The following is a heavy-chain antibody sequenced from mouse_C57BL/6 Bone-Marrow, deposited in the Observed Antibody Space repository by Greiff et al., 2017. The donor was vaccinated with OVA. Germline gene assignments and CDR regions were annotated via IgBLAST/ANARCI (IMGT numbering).Heavy chain of an antibody. CDR2: LYPGSGST. Sequence: QVQLQQPGAELVKPGASVKMSCKASGYTFTSYWITWVKQRPGQGLEWIGDLYPGSGSTTYNEKFKSKATLTVDTSSSTAYMQLSSLTSEDSAVYYCAGYYGSSPRDAMDYWGQGTSVTVSS. CDR3: AGYYGSSPRDAMDY. V-gene: IGHV1-55*01. CDR1: GYTFTSYW. J-gene: IGHJ4*01. D-gene: IGHD1-1*01.